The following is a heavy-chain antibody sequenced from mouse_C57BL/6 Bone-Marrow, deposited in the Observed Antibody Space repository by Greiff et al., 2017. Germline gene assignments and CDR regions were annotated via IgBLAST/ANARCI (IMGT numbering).Heavy chain of an antibody. CDR1: GYSFTGYF. J-gene: IGHJ1*03. V-gene: IGHV1-20*01. Sequence: EVKLQESGPELVKPGDSVKISCKASGYSFTGYFMNWVMQSHGKSLEWIGRINPYNGDTFYNQKFKGKATLTVDKSSSTAHMELRSLTSEDSAVYYCARDYYCSSGYFDVWGTGTTVTVSS. CDR2: INPYNGDT. D-gene: IGHD1-1*01. CDR3: ARDYYCSSGYFDV.